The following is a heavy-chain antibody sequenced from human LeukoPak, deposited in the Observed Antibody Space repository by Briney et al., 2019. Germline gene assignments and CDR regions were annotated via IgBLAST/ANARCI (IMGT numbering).Heavy chain of an antibody. D-gene: IGHD2-8*01. V-gene: IGHV1-2*02. Sequence: ASVKVSCKASGYTFTGYYMHWVRQAPGQGLEWMGWINPNSGGTNYAQKFQGRVTMTRDTSISTAYMELSRLRSDDTAVYYCARSFNAYYYYMDVWGEGTTVTVSS. J-gene: IGHJ6*03. CDR2: INPNSGGT. CDR1: GYTFTGYY. CDR3: ARSFNAYYYYMDV.